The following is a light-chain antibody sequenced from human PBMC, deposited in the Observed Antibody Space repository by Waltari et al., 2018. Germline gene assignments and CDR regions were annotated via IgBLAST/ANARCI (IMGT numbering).Light chain of an antibody. V-gene: IGKV3-15*01. CDR3: QQYNNWPPWT. J-gene: IGKJ1*01. Sequence: EIVMTQSPATLSVSPGARATLSCRASQIVSNNLVWYQQKPGQAPRLLIYGASTRVTGIPARFSGSGSGTEFTLTISSLQSEDFAVYYCQQYNNWPPWTFGQGTKVEIK. CDR2: GAS. CDR1: QIVSNN.